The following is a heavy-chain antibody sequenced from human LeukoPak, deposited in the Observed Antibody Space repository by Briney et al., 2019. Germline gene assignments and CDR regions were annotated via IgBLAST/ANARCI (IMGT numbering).Heavy chain of an antibody. CDR2: IYHSGST. Sequence: SETLSLTCTVSGGSISSGGYYWSWIRQPPGKGLEWIGYIYHSGSTYYNPSLKSRVTISVDRSKNQFSLKLSSVTAADTAVYYCARGILRRHMDVWGKGTTVTVSS. V-gene: IGHV4-30-2*01. CDR3: ARGILRRHMDV. J-gene: IGHJ6*03. D-gene: IGHD2-15*01. CDR1: GGSISSGGYY.